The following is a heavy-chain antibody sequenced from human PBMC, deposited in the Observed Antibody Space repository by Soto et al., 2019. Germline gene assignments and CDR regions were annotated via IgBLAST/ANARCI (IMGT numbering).Heavy chain of an antibody. D-gene: IGHD6-13*01. CDR2: ISASGDDT. CDR1: GFTFSNYA. Sequence: EVQLLESGGGLVQPGGSLRPACAASGFTFSNYAMRWVRQAPGKGLEWGSAISASGDDTFYPGSVQGRFTISRDNSRSTLHLQVNSLRVDDTAIYYCAKDPRPVGATWYSYFAHWGQGTLVTVSS. J-gene: IGHJ4*02. V-gene: IGHV3-23*01. CDR3: AKDPRPVGATWYSYFAH.